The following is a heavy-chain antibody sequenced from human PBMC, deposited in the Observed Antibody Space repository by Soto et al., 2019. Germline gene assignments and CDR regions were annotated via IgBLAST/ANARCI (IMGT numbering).Heavy chain of an antibody. D-gene: IGHD3-9*01. V-gene: IGHV3-72*01. CDR3: AREGSLPGHDCEY. Sequence: EVQLVESGGGLVQPGGSLRLSCVVSGFSFSDHYMNWVRQAPGKGLEWVGRTRNKGNRYTTEYDASVKDRFTISRDDSKNSLYLQMNSLKTEDTAVYYCAREGSLPGHDCEYWGQGTLVTVSS. CDR1: GFSFSDHY. CDR2: TRNKGNRYTT. J-gene: IGHJ4*02.